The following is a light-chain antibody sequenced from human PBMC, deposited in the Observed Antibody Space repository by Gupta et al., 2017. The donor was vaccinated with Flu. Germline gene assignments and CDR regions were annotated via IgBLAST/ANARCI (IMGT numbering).Light chain of an antibody. J-gene: IGLJ3*02. CDR2: DYS. V-gene: IGLV3-21*02. CDR3: QVWDSSSEHWV. Sequence: SYGLTQPPPVSVAPGQTARIPCGGNNIAPNSAFWYNQQPGQAPVVVVSDYSDRPSTTPARFSGSISGNTATLTISRVEAGDDADYYCQVWDSSSEHWVFGGGTKLTVL. CDR1: NIAPNS.